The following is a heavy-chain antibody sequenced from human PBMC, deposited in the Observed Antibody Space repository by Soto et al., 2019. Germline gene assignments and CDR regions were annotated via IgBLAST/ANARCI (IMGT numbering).Heavy chain of an antibody. CDR2: VSKSDYT. D-gene: IGHD2-2*01. CDR1: GFTFNNYG. J-gene: IGHJ4*02. CDR3: AREDSIIIPAVSDF. Sequence: PGGSLRLSCVVSGFTFNNYGINWVRQAPGKGLEWVSTVSKSDYTYYSDSVKGRFTISRDNAENSVSLQMNTLRAEDTAVYYCAREDSIIIPAVSDFWGQGTLVTVSS. V-gene: IGHV3-21*01.